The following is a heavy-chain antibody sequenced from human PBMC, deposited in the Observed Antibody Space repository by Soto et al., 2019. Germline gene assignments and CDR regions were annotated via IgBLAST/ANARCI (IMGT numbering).Heavy chain of an antibody. J-gene: IGHJ6*02. D-gene: IGHD2-2*01. CDR2: IIPIFGTA. Sequence: SVKVSCKASGGTFSSYAISWVRQAPGQGLEWMGGIIPIFGTANYAQKFQGRVTITADESTSTAYMELSSLRSEDTAVYYWASPYCSSTSCTIYYYYGMDVWGQGTTVTVSS. V-gene: IGHV1-69*13. CDR3: ASPYCSSTSCTIYYYYGMDV. CDR1: GGTFSSYA.